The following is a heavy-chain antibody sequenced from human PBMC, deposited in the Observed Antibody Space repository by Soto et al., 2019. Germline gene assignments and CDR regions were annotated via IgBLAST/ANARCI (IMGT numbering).Heavy chain of an antibody. CDR2: IIPIFGTA. V-gene: IGHV1-69*01. CDR1: GGTFSSYA. J-gene: IGHJ3*02. CDR3: ARISRSGYHTTLLAFDI. Sequence: QVQLVQSGAEVKKPGSSVKVSCKASGGTFSSYAISWVRQAPGQGLEWMGGIIPIFGTANYAQKFQGRVTITADESTSTAYMEMSSLRSEDTTVYYCARISRSGYHTTLLAFDIWGQGTMVTVSS. D-gene: IGHD3-22*01.